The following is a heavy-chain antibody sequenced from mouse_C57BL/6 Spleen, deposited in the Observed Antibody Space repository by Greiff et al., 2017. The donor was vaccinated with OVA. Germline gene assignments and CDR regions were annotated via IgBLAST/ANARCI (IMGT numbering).Heavy chain of an antibody. Sequence: QVQLQQPGAELVMPGASVKLSCKASGYTFTSYWMHWVKQRPGQGLEWIGEIDPSDSYTNYNQKFKGKSTLTVDKSSSTAYMQLSSLTSEDSAVYYCARDGNLYCDYWGQGTTLTVSS. D-gene: IGHD2-1*01. CDR3: ARDGNLYCDY. V-gene: IGHV1-69*01. J-gene: IGHJ2*01. CDR2: IDPSDSYT. CDR1: GYTFTSYW.